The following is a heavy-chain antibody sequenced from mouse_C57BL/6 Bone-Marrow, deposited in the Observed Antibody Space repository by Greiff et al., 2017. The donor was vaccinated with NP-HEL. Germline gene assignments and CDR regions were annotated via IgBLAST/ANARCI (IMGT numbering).Heavy chain of an antibody. J-gene: IGHJ3*01. CDR1: GYEFSNYW. Sequence: VQLQESGAELVKPGASVKISCKASGYEFSNYWMNWVKQRPGKGLEWIGQIYPGDGDTNYDGKFKDKATLTADKSSSTAYMQLSRLTSEDSAVYFCARGAYWGQGTLVTVSA. CDR3: ARGAY. V-gene: IGHV1-80*01. CDR2: IYPGDGDT.